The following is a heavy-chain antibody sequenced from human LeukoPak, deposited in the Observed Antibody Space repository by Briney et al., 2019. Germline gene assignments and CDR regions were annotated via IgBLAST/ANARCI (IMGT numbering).Heavy chain of an antibody. CDR3: ASLVIAIPNDY. CDR1: GFTFSSYW. V-gene: IGHV3-74*01. Sequence: PGGSLRLSCAASGFTFSSYWMHWVRQAPGKGLVWVSRINSDGSSTSYADSVKGRFTISRDNAKNTLYLQMNSLRAEDTAVYYCASLVIAIPNDYWGQGTLVTVSS. CDR2: INSDGSST. J-gene: IGHJ4*02. D-gene: IGHD2-21*01.